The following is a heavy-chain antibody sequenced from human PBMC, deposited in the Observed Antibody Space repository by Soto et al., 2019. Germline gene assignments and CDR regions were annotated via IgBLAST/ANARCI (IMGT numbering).Heavy chain of an antibody. V-gene: IGHV1-69*13. CDR3: ARKGDFSGYYSYYYGMDV. J-gene: IGHJ6*02. CDR1: GGTFSSYA. CDR2: IIPIFGTA. D-gene: IGHD3-3*01. Sequence: GASVKVSCKASGGTFSSYAISWVRQAPGQGLEWMGGIIPIFGTANYAQKFQGRVTITADESTSTAYMELSSLRSEDTAVYYCARKGDFSGYYSYYYGMDVWGQGTTVTVSS.